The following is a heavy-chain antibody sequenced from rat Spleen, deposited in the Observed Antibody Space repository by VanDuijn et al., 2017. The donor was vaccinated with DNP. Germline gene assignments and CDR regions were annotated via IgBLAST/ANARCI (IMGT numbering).Heavy chain of an antibody. J-gene: IGHJ2*01. CDR3: ASWAPIAPLSTSNY. D-gene: IGHD1-2*01. V-gene: IGHV5-22*01. CDR1: GFTFSDYY. CDR2: INYDGSSI. Sequence: EVQLVESGGGLVQPGRSLTLSCAASGFTFSDYYMAWVRQAPKKGLEWVASINYDGSSIYYGDSVKGRFTMSRDNAENTVYLQMSSLRSEDTATYYCASWAPIAPLSTSNYWGQGVMVTVSS.